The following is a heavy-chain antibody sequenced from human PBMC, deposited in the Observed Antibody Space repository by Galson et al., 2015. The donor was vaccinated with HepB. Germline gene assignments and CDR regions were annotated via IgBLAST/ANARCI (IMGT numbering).Heavy chain of an antibody. Sequence: SVKVSCKASGGTFSSYAISWVRQAPGQGLEWMGRIIPILGIANYAQKFQGRVTITADKSTSTAYMELSSLRSEDTAVYYCARYWVGSIAVAGRSDAFDIWGQGTMVTVSS. CDR2: IIPILGIA. D-gene: IGHD6-19*01. CDR1: GGTFSSYA. V-gene: IGHV1-69*04. CDR3: ARYWVGSIAVAGRSDAFDI. J-gene: IGHJ3*02.